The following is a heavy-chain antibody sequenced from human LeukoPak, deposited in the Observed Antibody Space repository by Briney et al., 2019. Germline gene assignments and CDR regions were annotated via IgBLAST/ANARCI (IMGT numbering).Heavy chain of an antibody. CDR3: ARQSSSGHDAFDI. J-gene: IGHJ3*02. V-gene: IGHV5-51*01. Sequence: GESLKISCKGSGYSFTSYWIGWVRQTPGKGLEWMGIIYPGDSDTRYSPSFQAQVTISADKSISTAYLQWSSLKASDTAMYYCARQSSSGHDAFDIWGQGTMVTVSS. CDR1: GYSFTSYW. CDR2: IYPGDSDT. D-gene: IGHD6-19*01.